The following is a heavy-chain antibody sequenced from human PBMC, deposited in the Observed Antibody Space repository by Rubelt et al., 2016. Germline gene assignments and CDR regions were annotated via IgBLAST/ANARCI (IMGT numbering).Heavy chain of an antibody. J-gene: IGHJ4*02. CDR3: ARDNIEYSSSFDY. Sequence: QAPGQGLEWMGWINTNTGNPTYVQGFTGRFVFSLDTSVSTAYLQISSLKAEDTAVYYCARDNIEYSSSFDYWGQGTLVTVSS. D-gene: IGHD6-6*01. CDR2: INTNTGNP. V-gene: IGHV7-4-1*02.